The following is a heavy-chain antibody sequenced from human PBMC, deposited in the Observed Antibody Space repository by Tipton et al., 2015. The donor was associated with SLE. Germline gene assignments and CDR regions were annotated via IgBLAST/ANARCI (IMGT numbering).Heavy chain of an antibody. CDR3: ARFEILGDSTWFDP. CDR2: IFHSGIT. V-gene: IGHV4-4*02. D-gene: IGHD3-3*01. J-gene: IGHJ5*02. CDR1: GDSLRSGNW. Sequence: SLRLSCAVSGDSLRSGNWWSWVRQSPGKGLEWIGEIFHSGITHYNPSLKSRVTMSVDVSNNQFSLKLSSVTAADTAIYYCARFEILGDSTWFDPWGQGTLVTVSS.